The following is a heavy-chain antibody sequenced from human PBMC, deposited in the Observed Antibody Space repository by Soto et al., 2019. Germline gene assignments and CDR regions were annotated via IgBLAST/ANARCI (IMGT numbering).Heavy chain of an antibody. CDR1: GGTLSRHA. V-gene: IGHV1-69*13. J-gene: IGHJ5*02. CDR2: IIPIFGTA. Sequence: SMGVSCKASGGTLSRHAISWVRQAPGQGLEWMGGIIPIFGTANYAQKFQGRVTITADESTSTAYMELSSLRSEDTAVYYCARASEERYSSGWYNWFDPWGQGTLVTVSS. D-gene: IGHD6-19*01. CDR3: ARASEERYSSGWYNWFDP.